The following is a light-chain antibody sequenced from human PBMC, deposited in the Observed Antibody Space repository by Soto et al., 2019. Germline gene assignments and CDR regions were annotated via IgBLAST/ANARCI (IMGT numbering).Light chain of an antibody. CDR3: QQYNSXPYT. J-gene: IGKJ2*01. CDR2: DAS. CDR1: QSISSW. V-gene: IGKV1-5*01. Sequence: DIQMTQSPSTLSASVGDRVTITCRASQSISSWVAWYQQKPGKAPNLLIYDASNLESGVPSMFSGSGSGTEFTLTISSLQPDDFATYYFQQYNSXPYTFGQWTKV.